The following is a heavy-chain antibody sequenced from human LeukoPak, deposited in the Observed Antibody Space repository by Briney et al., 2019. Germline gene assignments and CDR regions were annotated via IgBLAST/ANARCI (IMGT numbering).Heavy chain of an antibody. CDR3: AKDRRNYCGGDCSIPTGNDY. J-gene: IGHJ4*02. Sequence: GGSLRLSCAASGFTFSSYGMHWVRQAPGKGLEWVAVISYDGSNKYYADSVKGRFTISRGNSKNTLYLQMNSLRAEDTAVYYCAKDRRNYCGGDCSIPTGNDYWGQGTLVTVSS. V-gene: IGHV3-30*18. CDR2: ISYDGSNK. D-gene: IGHD2-21*02. CDR1: GFTFSSYG.